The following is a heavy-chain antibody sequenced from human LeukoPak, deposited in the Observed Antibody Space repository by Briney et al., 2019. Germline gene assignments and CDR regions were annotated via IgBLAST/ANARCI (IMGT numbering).Heavy chain of an antibody. Sequence: SETLSLTCTVSGGSISSSSHYWGWIRQPPGKGLEWIGSIYYSGSTYYNPSLKSRVTISVDTSKNQFSLKLSSVTAADTAVYYCARRGGYSYVYYFDYWGQGTLVTVSS. D-gene: IGHD5-18*01. CDR2: IYYSGST. J-gene: IGHJ4*02. CDR3: ARRGGYSYVYYFDY. V-gene: IGHV4-39*01. CDR1: GGSISSSSHY.